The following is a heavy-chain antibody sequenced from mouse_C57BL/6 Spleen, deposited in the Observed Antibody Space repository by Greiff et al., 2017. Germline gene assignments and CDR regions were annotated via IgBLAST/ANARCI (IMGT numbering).Heavy chain of an antibody. V-gene: IGHV10-1*01. Sequence: EVQLMESGGGLVQPKGSLKLSCAASGFSFNTYAMNWVRQAPGKGLEWVARIRSKSNNYATYYADSVKDRFTISRDDSESMLYLQMNNLKTEDTAMYYCVRGSYSNYFDYWGQGTTLTVSS. CDR2: IRSKSNNYAT. J-gene: IGHJ2*01. CDR3: VRGSYSNYFDY. CDR1: GFSFNTYA. D-gene: IGHD2-5*01.